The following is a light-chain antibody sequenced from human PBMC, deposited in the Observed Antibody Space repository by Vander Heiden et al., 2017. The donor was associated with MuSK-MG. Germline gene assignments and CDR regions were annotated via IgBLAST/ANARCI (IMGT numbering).Light chain of an antibody. CDR2: EGS. Sequence: QSALTQPASVSGSPGQSITISCTGTSSDVGSYNLVSWYQQHPGKAPKLMIYEGSKRPSGVSNRFSGSKSGNTASLTISGLQAEDEADYYCCSYAGSSTPWVCGGGTKLT. CDR1: SSDVGSYNL. V-gene: IGLV2-23*01. CDR3: CSYAGSSTPWV. J-gene: IGLJ3*02.